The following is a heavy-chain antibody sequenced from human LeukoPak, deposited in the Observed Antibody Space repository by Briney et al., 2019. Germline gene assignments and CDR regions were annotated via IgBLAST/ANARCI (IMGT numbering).Heavy chain of an antibody. Sequence: SETLSLTCTVSGDSVTSDTYSWSWIRQPPGKGLQWIGYFDYSGTTNYNPSLSSRITISLDTPKNQFSLKLGSVTAADTALYYCARTTGRYLEFDPWGQGTLVTVSS. CDR3: ARTTGRYLEFDP. J-gene: IGHJ5*02. V-gene: IGHV4-61*01. D-gene: IGHD3-9*01. CDR1: GDSVTSDTYS. CDR2: FDYSGTT.